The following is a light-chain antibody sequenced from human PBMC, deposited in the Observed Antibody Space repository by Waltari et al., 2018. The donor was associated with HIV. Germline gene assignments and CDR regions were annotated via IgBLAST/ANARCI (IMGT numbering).Light chain of an antibody. CDR1: SYNIWAGYD. CDR2: VTS. CDR3: QSYDSSLSGYV. Sequence: QSVLTQPPSVSGAPGQRVTISCTGSSYNIWAGYDVHWYQQLPGTAPKLLIYVTSNRPSGVPDRFSGSKSDTSASLAITGLQAEDEADYYGQSYDSSLSGYVFGTGTKVTVL. J-gene: IGLJ1*01. V-gene: IGLV1-40*01.